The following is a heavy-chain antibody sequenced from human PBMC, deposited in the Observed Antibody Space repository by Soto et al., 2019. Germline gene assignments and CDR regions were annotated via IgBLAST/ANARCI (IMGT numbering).Heavy chain of an antibody. V-gene: IGHV3-21*01. J-gene: IGHJ4*02. CDR2: ISSSSSYI. Sequence: EVQLVESGGGLVKPGGSLRLSCAASGFTFSSYSMNWVRQAPGKGLEWVSSISSSSSYIYYADSVKGRFTISRDNAKNSLYLQMNSLRAEDTAGYYCARDLGDISSPPGGDYWGQGTLVTVSS. CDR3: ARDLGDISSPPGGDY. CDR1: GFTFSSYS. D-gene: IGHD6-6*01.